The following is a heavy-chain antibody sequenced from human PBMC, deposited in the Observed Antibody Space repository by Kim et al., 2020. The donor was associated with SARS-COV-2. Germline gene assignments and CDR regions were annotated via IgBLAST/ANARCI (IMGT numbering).Heavy chain of an antibody. V-gene: IGHV3-30*07. D-gene: IGHD3-22*01. CDR3: ARDEGDYYDSSGYDGMDV. Sequence: VKGRFTISGDNSKNMLYLQMNRLRAEDTAVYYCARDEGDYYDSSGYDGMDVWGQGTTVTVSS. J-gene: IGHJ6*02.